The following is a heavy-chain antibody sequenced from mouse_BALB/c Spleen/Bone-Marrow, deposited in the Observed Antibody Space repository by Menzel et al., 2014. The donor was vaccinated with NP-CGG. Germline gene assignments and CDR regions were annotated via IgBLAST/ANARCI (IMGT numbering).Heavy chain of an antibody. J-gene: IGHJ2*01. CDR3: ATLTGTFDY. CDR1: GFNIXDTY. Sequence: VQLQQSGAELVKPGASVKLPCTASGFNIXDTYMHWVKQRPEQGLEWIGRIDPASDYTQFDSKFQGKATITADTSSNTADLQLSSLTSEDTAGYYCATLTGTFDYWGQGTTLTVSS. CDR2: IDPASDYT. V-gene: IGHV14-3*02. D-gene: IGHD4-1*01.